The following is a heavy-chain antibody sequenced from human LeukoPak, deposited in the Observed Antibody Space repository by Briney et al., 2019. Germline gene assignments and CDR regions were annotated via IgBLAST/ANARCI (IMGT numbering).Heavy chain of an antibody. Sequence: SETLSLACTVSGGSISSYYWSWIRQPPGKGLEWIGYIYYSGSTNYNPSLKSRVTISVDTSKNQFSLKLSSVTAADTAVYYCARQLNWFDPWGQGTLVTVSS. J-gene: IGHJ5*02. V-gene: IGHV4-59*08. CDR2: IYYSGST. CDR1: GGSISSYY. CDR3: ARQLNWFDP.